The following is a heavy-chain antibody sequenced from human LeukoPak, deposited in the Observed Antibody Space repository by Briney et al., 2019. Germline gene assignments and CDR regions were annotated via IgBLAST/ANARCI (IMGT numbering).Heavy chain of an antibody. CDR3: TTDSYGSGSYDY. Sequence: PGGSLRLSCAASGFTFSSYGMSWVRQAPGKGLEWVGRIKSKTDGGTTAYAAPVKGRFTISRDDSKNTLYLQMNSLKTEDTAVYYCTTDSYGSGSYDYWGQGTLVTVSS. CDR2: IKSKTDGGTT. V-gene: IGHV3-15*01. CDR1: GFTFSSYG. J-gene: IGHJ4*02. D-gene: IGHD3-10*01.